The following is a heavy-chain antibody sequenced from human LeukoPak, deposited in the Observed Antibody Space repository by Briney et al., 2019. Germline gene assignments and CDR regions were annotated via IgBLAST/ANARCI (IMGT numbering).Heavy chain of an antibody. D-gene: IGHD6-6*01. Sequence: ASVKVSCKASGYTFTGYYMHWVRQAPGQGLEWMGWINPNSGGTNYAQKLQGRVTMTTDTSTSTAYMELRSLRSDDTAVYYCAREGAARSLKRHWFDPWGQGTLVTVSS. CDR3: AREGAARSLKRHWFDP. V-gene: IGHV1-2*02. CDR2: INPNSGGT. J-gene: IGHJ5*02. CDR1: GYTFTGYY.